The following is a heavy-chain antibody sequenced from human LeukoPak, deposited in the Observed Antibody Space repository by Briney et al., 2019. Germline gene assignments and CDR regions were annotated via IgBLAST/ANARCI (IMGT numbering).Heavy chain of an antibody. CDR2: IYYSGST. V-gene: IGHV4-39*01. Sequence: SETLSLTCIVSGGSISSSSYYWGWIRQPPGKGPEWIGSIYYSGSTYYNPSLKSRVTISVDTSKNQFSLKLSSVTAADTAVYYCARSRWPALRLVVGNWFDPWGQGTLVTVSS. CDR1: GGSISSSSYY. CDR3: ARSRWPALRLVVGNWFDP. J-gene: IGHJ5*02. D-gene: IGHD5-24*01.